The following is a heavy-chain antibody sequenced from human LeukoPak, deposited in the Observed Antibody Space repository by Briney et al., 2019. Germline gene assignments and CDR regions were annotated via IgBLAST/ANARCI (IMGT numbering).Heavy chain of an antibody. CDR1: GFTFSNYY. J-gene: IGHJ4*02. V-gene: IGHV3-11*01. CDR2: ISSSAITM. Sequence: PGGSLRLSCAASGFTFSNYYMSWIRQAPGKGLEWISYISSSAITMYYADSVKGRLTISRDNAKNSLYLQMNSLRAEDTAVYYCARVGGYYHHDYWGQGTLVTVSS. CDR3: ARVGGYYHHDY. D-gene: IGHD3-22*01.